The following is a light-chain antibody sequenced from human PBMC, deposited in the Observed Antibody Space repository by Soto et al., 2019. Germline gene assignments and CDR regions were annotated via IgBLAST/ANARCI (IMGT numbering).Light chain of an antibody. CDR1: STNIGSNT. Sequence: QSVLTQPPSESGTPGQRVTISCSGSSTNIGSNTVNWYQQLPGTAPKLLIHANNQRPSGVPDRFSGSKSGTSASLAISWLQSEEADYYCSLWDDGLNGYFIVTGTNVTV. V-gene: IGLV1-44*01. CDR3: SLWDDGLNGYF. J-gene: IGLJ1*01. CDR2: ANN.